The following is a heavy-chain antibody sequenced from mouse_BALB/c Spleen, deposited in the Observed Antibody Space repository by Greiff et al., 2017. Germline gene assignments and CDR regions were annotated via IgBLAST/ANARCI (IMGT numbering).Heavy chain of an antibody. CDR1: GYTFTSYY. CDR3: TRSRTNAMDY. Sequence: QVQLKESGAELVKPGASVKLSCKASGYTFTSYYMYWVKQRPGQGLEWIGEINPSNGGTNFNEKFKSKATLTVDKSSSTAYMQLSSLTSEDSAVYYCTRSRTNAMDYWGQGTSVTVSS. J-gene: IGHJ4*01. CDR2: INPSNGGT. V-gene: IGHV1S81*02.